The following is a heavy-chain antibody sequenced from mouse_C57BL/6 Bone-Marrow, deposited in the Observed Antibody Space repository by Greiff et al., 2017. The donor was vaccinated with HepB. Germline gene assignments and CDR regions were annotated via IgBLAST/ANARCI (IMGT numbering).Heavy chain of an antibody. CDR3: TTGYDYGY. V-gene: IGHV14-4*01. D-gene: IGHD2-4*01. J-gene: IGHJ2*01. Sequence: EVQLQQSGAELVRPGASVKLSCTASGFNIKDDYMHWVKQRPEQGLEWIGWIDPENGDTEYASKFQGKATITADTSSNTAYLQLSSLTSEDTAVYYCTTGYDYGYWGQGTTLTVSS. CDR2: IDPENGDT. CDR1: GFNIKDDY.